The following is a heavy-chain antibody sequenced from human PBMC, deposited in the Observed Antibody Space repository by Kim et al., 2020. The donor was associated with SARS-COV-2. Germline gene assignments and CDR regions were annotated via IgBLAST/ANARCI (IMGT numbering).Heavy chain of an antibody. V-gene: IGHV6-1*01. CDR1: GDSVSSNSAA. Sequence: SQTLSLTCAISGDSVSSNSAAWNWIRQSPSRGLEWLGRTYYRSKWYNDYAVSVKSRITINPDTSKNQFSLQLNSVTPEDTAVYYGARVRDSRYCSSTSCHRRAFDIWGQGTMVTVSS. CDR2: TYYRSKWYN. J-gene: IGHJ3*02. D-gene: IGHD2-2*01. CDR3: ARVRDSRYCSSTSCHRRAFDI.